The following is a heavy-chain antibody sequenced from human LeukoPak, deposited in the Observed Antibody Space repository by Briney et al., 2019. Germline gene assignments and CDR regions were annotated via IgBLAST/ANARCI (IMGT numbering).Heavy chain of an antibody. CDR3: AEDTAMANDAFDI. Sequence: ALVKVSCKASGGTFSSYAISWVRQAPGQGLEWMGRIIPILGIANYAQKFQGRVTITADKSTSTAYMELSSLRSEDTAVYYCAEDTAMANDAFDIWGQGTMVTVSS. J-gene: IGHJ3*02. CDR1: GGTFSSYA. V-gene: IGHV1-69*04. CDR2: IIPILGIA. D-gene: IGHD5-18*01.